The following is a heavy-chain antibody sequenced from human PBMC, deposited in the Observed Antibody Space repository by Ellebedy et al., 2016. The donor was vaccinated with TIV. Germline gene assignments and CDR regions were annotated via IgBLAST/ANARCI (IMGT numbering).Heavy chain of an antibody. V-gene: IGHV3-33*08. D-gene: IGHD3-10*01. CDR3: ARDGSLWIPYQYYFDY. CDR1: GFTFSSYG. CDR2: IWYDGSNK. J-gene: IGHJ4*02. Sequence: GESLKISCAASGFTFSSYGMHWVRQAPGKGLEWVAVIWYDGSNKYYADSVKGRFTISRDNSKNTLYLQMNSLRAEDTAVYYCARDGSLWIPYQYYFDYWGQGTLVTVSS.